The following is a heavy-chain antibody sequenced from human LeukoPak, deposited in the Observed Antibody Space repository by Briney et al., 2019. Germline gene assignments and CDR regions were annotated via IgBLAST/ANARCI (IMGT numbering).Heavy chain of an antibody. V-gene: IGHV3-7*01. CDR1: GFIFSTHW. J-gene: IGHJ4*02. CDR2: IKQDGSEK. CDR3: VRYRDGEYDF. D-gene: IGHD4-17*01. Sequence: GGPLRLSCAAPGFIFSTHWLTGVGRAPGKGLEWVANIKQDGSEKYYVDSVKGRFTISRDNTKSSMYLEMNSLRAEDTAVYYCVRYRDGEYDFWGQGTLITVSS.